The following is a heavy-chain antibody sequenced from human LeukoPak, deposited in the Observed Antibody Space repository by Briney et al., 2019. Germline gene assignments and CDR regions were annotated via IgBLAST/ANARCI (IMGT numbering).Heavy chain of an antibody. J-gene: IGHJ3*02. CDR2: ISGSGGST. CDR3: AKGQGTLHLGSDAFDI. Sequence: GGSLRLSCAASGFTFSSYAMSWVRQAPGKGLEWVSAISGSGGSTYYADSVKGRFTISRDNSKNTLYLQMNSLRAEDTAVYYCAKGQGTLHLGSDAFDIWGQGTMVTVSS. D-gene: IGHD2-15*01. V-gene: IGHV3-23*01. CDR1: GFTFSSYA.